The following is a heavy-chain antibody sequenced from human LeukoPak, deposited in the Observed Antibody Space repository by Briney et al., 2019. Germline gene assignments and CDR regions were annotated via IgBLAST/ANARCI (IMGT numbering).Heavy chain of an antibody. V-gene: IGHV5-51*01. CDR2: IHPGDSDT. Sequence: GESLKISCKGSGYSFTSYWIGWVRQMPGKGLEWMGIIHPGDSDTRYSPSFQGQVTISVDKSISTAYLQWSSLRASDTAMYYCARSVSSGDPYYHSHGMDVWGQGTTVTVSS. CDR3: ARSVSSGDPYYHSHGMDV. D-gene: IGHD6-6*01. J-gene: IGHJ6*02. CDR1: GYSFTSYW.